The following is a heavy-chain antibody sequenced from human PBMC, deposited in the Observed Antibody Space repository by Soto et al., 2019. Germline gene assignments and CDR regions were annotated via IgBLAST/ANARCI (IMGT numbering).Heavy chain of an antibody. CDR2: IYYSGST. D-gene: IGHD1-1*01. Sequence: PSETLSLTCTVSGGSISSGGYSWRWIRQHPGKGLEWIGYIYYSGSTYYNPSLKSRVTISVDTSKNQFSLKLSSVTAADTAVYYCARCRHGKYCYGMDLWGQGTTVTVSS. J-gene: IGHJ6*02. CDR1: GGSISSGGYS. V-gene: IGHV4-31*03. CDR3: ARCRHGKYCYGMDL.